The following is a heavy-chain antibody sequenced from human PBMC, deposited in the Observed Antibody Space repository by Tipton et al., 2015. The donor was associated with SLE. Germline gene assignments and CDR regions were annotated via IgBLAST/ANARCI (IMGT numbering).Heavy chain of an antibody. J-gene: IGHJ3*02. V-gene: IGHV4-59*10. CDR1: DGSFNAYY. CDR2: IYTRGST. D-gene: IGHD5-12*01. CDR3: AQDAPVGVATDAFDI. Sequence: TLSLTCAVYDGSFNAYYWNWIRQPPGKGLAWIGRIYTRGSTNYNPSLKSRATISLGTSKNQFSLKLTSVSAADTAVYYCAQDAPVGVATDAFDIWGQGTMVTVSS.